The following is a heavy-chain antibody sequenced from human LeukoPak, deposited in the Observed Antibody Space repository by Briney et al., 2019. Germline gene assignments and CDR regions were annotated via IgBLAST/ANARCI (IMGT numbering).Heavy chain of an antibody. CDR2: IYYSGST. Sequence: SETLSLTCTVSGDSTSSDRYYGGWVRQPPGKGLERIGNIYYSGSTYYNPSLKSRVTMSVDTSKNQFFLKLNSVTAADTAVYYCARGRPYSGGYHLDHWGQGTLVTVSA. J-gene: IGHJ4*02. CDR1: GDSTSSDRYY. CDR3: ARGRPYSGGYHLDH. D-gene: IGHD1-26*01. V-gene: IGHV4-39*02.